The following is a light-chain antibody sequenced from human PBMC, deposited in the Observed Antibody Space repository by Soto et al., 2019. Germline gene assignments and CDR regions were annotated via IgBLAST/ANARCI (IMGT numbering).Light chain of an antibody. J-gene: IGLJ1*01. Sequence: QSALTQPASVSGSPGQSITISCTGTSSDVGGYNYVSWYQQHPGTAPKLMIYEVSNRPSGVSDRFSGSRSGNTASLTISGLQAEDEADYYCCSYAGSYPYVFGTGTKLTVL. CDR1: SSDVGGYNY. V-gene: IGLV2-14*01. CDR3: CSYAGSYPYV. CDR2: EVS.